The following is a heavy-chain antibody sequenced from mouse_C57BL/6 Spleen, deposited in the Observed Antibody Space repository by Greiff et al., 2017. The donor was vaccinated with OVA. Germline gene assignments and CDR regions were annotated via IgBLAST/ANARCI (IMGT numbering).Heavy chain of an antibody. D-gene: IGHD4-1*01. CDR3: ARNWENYFCY. Sequence: VQLQQSGPELVTPGASVKISCKASGYSFTDYNMNWVMQSNGKSLEWLGGVNPNYGTPRYTQKFTGKATLTVDQASSTAYMPLNSLPSEDSAVYYCARNWENYFCYWGQGTTLTVSS. V-gene: IGHV1-39*01. CDR1: GYSFTDYN. CDR2: VNPNYGTP. J-gene: IGHJ2*01.